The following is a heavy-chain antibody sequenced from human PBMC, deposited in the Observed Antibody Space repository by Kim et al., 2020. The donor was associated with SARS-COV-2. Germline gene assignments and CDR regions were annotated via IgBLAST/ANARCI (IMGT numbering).Heavy chain of an antibody. D-gene: IGHD3-16*02. CDR2: ISGSGGST. CDR1: GFTFSSYA. J-gene: IGHJ6*02. CDR3: ASYDYVWGSYRTYYYGMDV. V-gene: IGHV3-23*01. Sequence: GGSLRLSCAASGFTFSSYAMSWVRQAPGKGLEWVSAISGSGGSTYYADSVKGRFTISRDNSKNTLYLQMNSLRAEDTAVYYCASYDYVWGSYRTYYYGMDVWGQGTTVTVSS.